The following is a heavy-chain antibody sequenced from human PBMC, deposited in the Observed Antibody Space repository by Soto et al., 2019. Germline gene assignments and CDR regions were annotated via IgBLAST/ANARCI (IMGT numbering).Heavy chain of an antibody. D-gene: IGHD3-3*01. CDR3: ARDRFYYDFWSGYYSSLHDAFDI. CDR2: ISSSSSYI. Sequence: GGSLRLSCAASEFTFSSYSMNWVRQAPGKGLEWVSSISSSSSYIYYADSVKGRFTISRDNAKNSLYLQMNSLRAEDTAVYYCARDRFYYDFWSGYYSSLHDAFDIWGQGTMVTVSS. J-gene: IGHJ3*02. V-gene: IGHV3-21*01. CDR1: EFTFSSYS.